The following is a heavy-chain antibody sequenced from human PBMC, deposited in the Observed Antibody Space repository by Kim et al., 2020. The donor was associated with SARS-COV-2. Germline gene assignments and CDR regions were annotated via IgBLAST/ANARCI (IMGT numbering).Heavy chain of an antibody. J-gene: IGHJ4*02. CDR2: GST. Sequence: GSTNYSPSLKSRVTISVDTSKNQFSLKLSSVTAADTAVYYCARGRGSFDYWGQGTLVTVSS. CDR3: ARGRGSFDY. V-gene: IGHV4-34*01. D-gene: IGHD3-10*01.